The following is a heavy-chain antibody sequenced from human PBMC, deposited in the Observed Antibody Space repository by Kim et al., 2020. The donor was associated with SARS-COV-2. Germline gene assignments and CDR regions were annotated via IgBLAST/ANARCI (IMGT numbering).Heavy chain of an antibody. CDR2: INHSGST. V-gene: IGHV4-34*01. CDR3: ARVRCVTLLLGYYYYGMDV. Sequence: SETLSLTCAVYGGSFSGYYWSWIRQPPGKGLEWIGEINHSGSTNYNPSLKSRVTISVDTSKNQFSLKLSSVTAADTAVYYCARVRCVTLLLGYYYYGMDVWGQGTTVTVSS. J-gene: IGHJ6*02. CDR1: GGSFSGYY. D-gene: IGHD3-10*01.